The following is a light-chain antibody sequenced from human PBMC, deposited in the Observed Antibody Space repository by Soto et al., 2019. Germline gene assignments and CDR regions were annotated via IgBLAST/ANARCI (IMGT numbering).Light chain of an antibody. V-gene: IGKV3-20*01. CDR2: GAS. J-gene: IGKJ1*01. Sequence: EIVLTQSPGTLSLSPGERATLSCRASQSVSSSYLAWYQQKPGQAPRLLIYGASSRGTGIPDRFSGSGSGTDFTLTISRLEPEDFAVYYCQQYGSSPRTFGQGTKVE. CDR1: QSVSSSY. CDR3: QQYGSSPRT.